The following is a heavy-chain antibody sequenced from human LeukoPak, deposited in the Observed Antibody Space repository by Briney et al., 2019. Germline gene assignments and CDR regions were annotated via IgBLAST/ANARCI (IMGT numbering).Heavy chain of an antibody. CDR3: ARDHDYLFDY. CDR1: GGSISSYY. V-gene: IGHV4-59*01. CDR2: IYYSGST. J-gene: IGHJ4*02. D-gene: IGHD5-12*01. Sequence: SETLSLTCTVSGGSISSYYWSWIRQPPGKGLEWIGYIYYSGSTNYNPSLKSRVTISVDTSKNQFSLKLNSVTAADTAVYYCARDHDYLFDYWGQGTLVTVPS.